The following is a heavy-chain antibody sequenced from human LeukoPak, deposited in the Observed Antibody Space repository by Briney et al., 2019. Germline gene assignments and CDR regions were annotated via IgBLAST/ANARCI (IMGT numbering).Heavy chain of an antibody. J-gene: IGHJ4*02. Sequence: SLRLSCAASGFTFDDYAMHWVRQAPGKGLEWVSGISWNSGSIGYADSVKGRFTISRDNAKNSLYLQMNSLRAEDTALYYCAKGLYYYDSSGAFDYWGQGTLVTVSS. V-gene: IGHV3-9*01. CDR3: AKGLYYYDSSGAFDY. CDR2: ISWNSGSI. CDR1: GFTFDDYA. D-gene: IGHD3-22*01.